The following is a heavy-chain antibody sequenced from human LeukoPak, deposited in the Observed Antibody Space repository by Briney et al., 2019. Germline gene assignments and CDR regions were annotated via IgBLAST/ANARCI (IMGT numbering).Heavy chain of an antibody. CDR3: AKARSGYYYIIQIHFDY. J-gene: IGHJ4*02. CDR2: ISGSGGST. D-gene: IGHD3-22*01. CDR1: GFTFSSCG. V-gene: IGHV3-23*01. Sequence: GGSLRLSCAASGFTFSSCGKSWVRQAPGKGLEWVSAISGSGGSTYYADSVKGRFTISRDNSKNTLCLQMNSLRAEDTAVYYCAKARSGYYYIIQIHFDYWGQGTLVTVSS.